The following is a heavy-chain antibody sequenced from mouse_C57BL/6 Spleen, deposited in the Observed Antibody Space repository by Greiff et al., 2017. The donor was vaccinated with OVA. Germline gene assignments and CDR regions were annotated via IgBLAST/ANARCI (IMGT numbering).Heavy chain of an antibody. CDR3: ARGSGYFDY. CDR1: GFTFSSYA. Sequence: EVKVVESGGGLVKPGGSLKLSCAASGFTFSSYAMSWVRPTPGKRLEWVATISDGGSYTYYPDNVKGRFTISRDNAKNNLYLQMSHLKSEDTAMYYCARGSGYFDYWGQGTTLTVSS. D-gene: IGHD3-1*01. J-gene: IGHJ2*01. CDR2: ISDGGSYT. V-gene: IGHV5-4*03.